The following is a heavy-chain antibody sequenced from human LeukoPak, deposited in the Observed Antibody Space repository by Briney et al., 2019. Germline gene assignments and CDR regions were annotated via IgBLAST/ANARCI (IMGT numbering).Heavy chain of an antibody. D-gene: IGHD6-19*01. CDR1: GVSFSGYY. CDR3: ARASSGWYRLFDY. Sequence: SEILSLTCTVYGVSFSGYYWSWIRQPPGKGLEWIGEINHSGSTNYNPSLKSRVTISVDTSKNQFSLKLSSVTAADTAVYYCARASSGWYRLFDYWGQGTLVTVSS. J-gene: IGHJ4*02. CDR2: INHSGST. V-gene: IGHV4-34*01.